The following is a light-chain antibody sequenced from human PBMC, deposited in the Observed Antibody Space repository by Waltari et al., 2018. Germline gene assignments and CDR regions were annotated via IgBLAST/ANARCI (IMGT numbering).Light chain of an antibody. V-gene: IGKV3-15*01. J-gene: IGKJ1*01. Sequence: EIAMTQSPATLSVSPGERATLSCSASQSVSNNLVWYQQKPGQAPRLLIYDASTRATDIPARFSGSGSGTEFTLTISSLQSEDSAVYYCQQYNTWLRTFGQGTKVEI. CDR1: QSVSNN. CDR3: QQYNTWLRT. CDR2: DAS.